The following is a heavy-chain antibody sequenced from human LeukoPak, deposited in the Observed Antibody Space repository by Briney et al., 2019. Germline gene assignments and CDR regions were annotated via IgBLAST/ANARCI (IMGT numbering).Heavy chain of an antibody. CDR2: INAGNGNT. D-gene: IGHD3-3*01. J-gene: IGHJ4*02. CDR1: GYTFTSYA. V-gene: IGHV1-3*01. Sequence: GASVKVSCKASGYTFTSYAMHWVRQAPGQRLEWMGWINAGNGNTKYLQKFQGRVTITRDTSTSTAYMELRSLRSDDTAVYYCARSITIFGVVPFDYWGQGTLVTVSS. CDR3: ARSITIFGVVPFDY.